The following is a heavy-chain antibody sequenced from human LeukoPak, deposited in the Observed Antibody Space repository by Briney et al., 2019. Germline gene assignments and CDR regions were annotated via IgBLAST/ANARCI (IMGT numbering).Heavy chain of an antibody. CDR3: ARGPPLYSSGWYHY. D-gene: IGHD6-19*01. CDR1: GFTFSSYA. CDR2: ISYDGSNK. J-gene: IGHJ4*02. Sequence: GGSLRLSCAASGFTFSSYAMHWVRQAPGKGLEWVAVISYDGSNKYYADSVKGRFTISRDNSKNTLYLQMNSLRAEDTAVYYCARGPPLYSSGWYHYWGQGTLVTVSS. V-gene: IGHV3-30-3*01.